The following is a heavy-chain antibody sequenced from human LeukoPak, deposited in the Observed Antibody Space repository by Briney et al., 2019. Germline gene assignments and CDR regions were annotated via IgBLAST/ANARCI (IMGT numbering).Heavy chain of an antibody. CDR1: GFTFSNAW. CDR3: TTGHYYYYDSSGTKPHFDY. J-gene: IGHJ4*02. D-gene: IGHD3-22*01. Sequence: PGGSLRLTCAASGFTFSNAWMSWVRQAPGKGLEWVGRIKSKTDGGTTDYAAPVKGRFTISRDDSKNTLYLQMNSLKTEDTAVYYCTTGHYYYYDSSGTKPHFDYWGQGTLVTVSS. V-gene: IGHV3-15*01. CDR2: IKSKTDGGTT.